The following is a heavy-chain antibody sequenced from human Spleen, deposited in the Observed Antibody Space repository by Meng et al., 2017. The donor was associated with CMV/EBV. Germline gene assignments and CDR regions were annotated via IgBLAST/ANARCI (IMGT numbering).Heavy chain of an antibody. CDR2: INPNSAGT. Sequence: ASVKVSCKASGYTFTGYYMHWVRQAPGQGLEWMGWINPNSAGTNYAQKFQGRVTMTRDTSISTAYMELSSLRSEDTAVYYCAREAFHWNDASYYYGMDVWGQGTTVTVSS. V-gene: IGHV1-2*02. J-gene: IGHJ6*02. D-gene: IGHD1-1*01. CDR1: GYTFTGYY. CDR3: AREAFHWNDASYYYGMDV.